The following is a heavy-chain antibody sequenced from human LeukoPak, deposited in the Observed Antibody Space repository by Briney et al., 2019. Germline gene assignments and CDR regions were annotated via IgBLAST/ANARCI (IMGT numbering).Heavy chain of an antibody. V-gene: IGHV3-9*01. CDR2: ISWNSGSI. J-gene: IGHJ6*02. D-gene: IGHD1-26*01. CDR3: AKSSSDIVGATSYGMDV. Sequence: GGSLRLSCAASGFTFDDYAMHWVRQAPGKGLEGFSGISWNSGSIGYADSVKGRFTISRDNAKNSMYLQMNSLRAEDTALYYCAKSSSDIVGATSYGMDVWGQGTTVTVSS. CDR1: GFTFDDYA.